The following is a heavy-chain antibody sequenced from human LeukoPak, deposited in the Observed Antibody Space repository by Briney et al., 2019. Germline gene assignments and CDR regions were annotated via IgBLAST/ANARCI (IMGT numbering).Heavy chain of an antibody. CDR1: GYTFTSYD. V-gene: IGHV1-8*01. D-gene: IGHD1-26*01. CDR2: MNPNSGNT. Sequence: ASVKVSCKASGYTFTSYDINWVRQATGQGLEWMGWMNPNSGNTGYAQKFQGRATMTRNTSISTAYMELSSLRSEDTAVYYCARAGVGATGGAFDIWGQGTMVTVSS. CDR3: ARAGVGATGGAFDI. J-gene: IGHJ3*02.